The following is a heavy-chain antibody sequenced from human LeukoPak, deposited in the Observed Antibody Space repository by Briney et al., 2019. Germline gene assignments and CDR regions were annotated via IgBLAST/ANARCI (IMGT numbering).Heavy chain of an antibody. CDR3: ARAYVSGRGAFDI. D-gene: IGHD3-10*01. J-gene: IGHJ3*02. V-gene: IGHV3-7*02. CDR1: GFTFSSYW. Sequence: PGGSLRLSCAASGFTFSSYWMSWVRQAPGKGLEWVANINQDVSETNYVDSVKGRFAISRDNAQNSLYLQMNSLRDEDTAVYYCARAYVSGRGAFDIWGQGTMVAVSS. CDR2: INQDVSET.